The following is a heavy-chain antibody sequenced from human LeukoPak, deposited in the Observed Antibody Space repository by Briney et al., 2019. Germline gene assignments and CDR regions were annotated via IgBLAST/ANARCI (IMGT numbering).Heavy chain of an antibody. V-gene: IGHV3-30*04. CDR2: ISYDGSNK. Sequence: GGSLRLSCAASRFTFSTYAMHWVRQAPGKGLEWVAVISYDGSNKYYADSVKGRFTISRDNSKNTLYLQMNSLRAEDAAVYYCARSSSFDYWGQGTLVTVSS. D-gene: IGHD6-13*01. J-gene: IGHJ4*02. CDR3: ARSSSFDY. CDR1: RFTFSTYA.